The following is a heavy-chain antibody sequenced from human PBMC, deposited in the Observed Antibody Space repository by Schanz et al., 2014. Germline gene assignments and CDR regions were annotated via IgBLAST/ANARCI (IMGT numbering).Heavy chain of an antibody. D-gene: IGHD2-15*01. Sequence: QVQLVESGGGLVKPGGSLRLSCTASGFTFRDYQMTWIRQAPGKGLEWVSYITSGSAKFYADSVKGRFTISRDNAKNSLYLQMNSLRAEDAAVYYCARVELSVYYYAMDVWGQGTTVTVSS. V-gene: IGHV3-11*04. CDR2: ITSGSAK. CDR1: GFTFRDYQ. J-gene: IGHJ6*02. CDR3: ARVELSVYYYAMDV.